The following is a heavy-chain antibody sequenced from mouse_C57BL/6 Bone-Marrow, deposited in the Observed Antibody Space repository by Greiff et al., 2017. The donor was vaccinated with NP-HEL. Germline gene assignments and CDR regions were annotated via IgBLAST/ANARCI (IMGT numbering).Heavy chain of an antibody. V-gene: IGHV14-4*01. Sequence: EVKVVESGAELVRPGASVKLSCTASGFNIKDDYMHWVKQRPEQGLEWIGWIDPENGDTEYASKFQGKATITADTSSNTAYLQLSSLTSEDTAVYYCTTTRPYLYYAFAYWGQGTLVTVSA. CDR3: TTTRPYLYYAFAY. CDR2: IDPENGDT. D-gene: IGHD2-1*01. CDR1: GFNIKDDY. J-gene: IGHJ3*01.